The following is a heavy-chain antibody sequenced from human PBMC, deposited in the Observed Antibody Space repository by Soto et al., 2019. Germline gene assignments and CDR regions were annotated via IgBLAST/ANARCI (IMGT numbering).Heavy chain of an antibody. CDR2: FKYGGSP. V-gene: IGHV4-59*11. J-gene: IGHJ5*02. D-gene: IGHD2-2*02. CDR3: ARGGIPTQNWFDP. CDR1: GGSITSHF. Sequence: KTSETLSLTCSVSGGSITSHFWNWIRQPPGKGLEWIAYFKYGGSPSYNPSLQSRVTVSSDTFRDQFSLKLNSVTAADTAVYYCARGGIPTQNWFDPWGPGTLVTV.